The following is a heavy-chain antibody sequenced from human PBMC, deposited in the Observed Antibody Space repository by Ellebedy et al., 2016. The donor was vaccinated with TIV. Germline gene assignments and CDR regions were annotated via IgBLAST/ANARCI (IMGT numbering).Heavy chain of an antibody. V-gene: IGHV3-7*01. J-gene: IGHJ6*02. CDR2: IKQDGSEK. CDR1: GFTFSSYW. D-gene: IGHD3-22*01. Sequence: GESLKISXAASGFTFSSYWMSWVRQAPGKGLEWVANIKQDGSEKYYVDSVKGRFTIPRDNAKNSLYLQMNSLRAGDTAVYYCARDFRRFNDSSGFWDGMDVWGQGTTVTVSS. CDR3: ARDFRRFNDSSGFWDGMDV.